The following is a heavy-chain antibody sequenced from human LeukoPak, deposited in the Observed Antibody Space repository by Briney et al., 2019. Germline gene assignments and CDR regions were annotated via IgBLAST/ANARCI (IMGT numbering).Heavy chain of an antibody. CDR2: IYYSGST. CDR1: GGSISSYY. V-gene: IGHV4-59*01. Sequence: SETLSLTCTVSGGSISSYYWSWIRQPPGKGLEWIGYIYYSGSTNYNPSLKSRVTISVDTSKNQFSLKLSSVTAADTAVYYCARHSGLLYFDYWGQGTLVTVSS. CDR3: ARHSGLLYFDY. D-gene: IGHD3-10*01. J-gene: IGHJ4*02.